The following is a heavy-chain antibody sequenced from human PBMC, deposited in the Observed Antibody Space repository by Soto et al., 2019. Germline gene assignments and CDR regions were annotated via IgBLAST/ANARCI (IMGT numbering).Heavy chain of an antibody. CDR1: GFTFSNSA. J-gene: IGHJ3*02. V-gene: IGHV1-58*01. CDR3: AAELYSGGRCCSFDI. CDR2: IVVGAGNT. Sequence: GASVKVSCKASGFTFSNSAVQWGRQARGQRLEWMGWIVVGAGNTNYAQELQGRLTITRDVSTNTAYMELRSLRSEDTAVYYCAAELYSGGRCCSFDIWGQGTMVTVSS. D-gene: IGHD2-15*01.